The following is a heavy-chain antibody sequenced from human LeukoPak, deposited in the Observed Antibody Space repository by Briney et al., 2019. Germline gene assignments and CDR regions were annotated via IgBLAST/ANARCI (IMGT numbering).Heavy chain of an antibody. Sequence: GGSLRLSCAASGFTSSSYAMHWVRQAPGKGLEWVAVISYDGSNKYYADSVKGRFTISRDNSKNTLYLQMNSLRAEDTAVYYCATLKGDSSGLGPVDYWGQGTLVTVSS. J-gene: IGHJ4*02. D-gene: IGHD3-22*01. CDR1: GFTSSSYA. V-gene: IGHV3-30*01. CDR2: ISYDGSNK. CDR3: ATLKGDSSGLGPVDY.